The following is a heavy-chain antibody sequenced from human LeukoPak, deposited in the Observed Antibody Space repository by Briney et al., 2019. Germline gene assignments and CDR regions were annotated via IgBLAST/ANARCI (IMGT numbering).Heavy chain of an antibody. D-gene: IGHD3-10*01. CDR3: ARAWYYYGSGSTNDAFDI. CDR1: GGTFSIYA. CDR2: IIPIFGTA. J-gene: IGHJ3*02. V-gene: IGHV1-69*01. Sequence: ASVKVSFKASGGTFSIYAISWVRQAPGQGLEWMGGIIPIFGTANYAQKFQGRVTITADESTSTAYMELSSLRSEDTAVYYCARAWYYYGSGSTNDAFDIWGQGTMVTVSS.